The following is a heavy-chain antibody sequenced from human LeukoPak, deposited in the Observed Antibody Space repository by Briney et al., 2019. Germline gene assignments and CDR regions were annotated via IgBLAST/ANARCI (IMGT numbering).Heavy chain of an antibody. CDR1: GFTFTNYW. J-gene: IGHJ4*02. Sequence: PGGSLRLSCAASGFTFTNYWMSWVRQAPGKGLELVANIKQDRSEKYYVDSVKGRFTISRDNSKNTLYLQMNSLRAEDTALYYCAKDHVNAGHLDYWGQGTPVTVSS. V-gene: IGHV3-7*03. D-gene: IGHD6-13*01. CDR3: AKDHVNAGHLDY. CDR2: IKQDRSEK.